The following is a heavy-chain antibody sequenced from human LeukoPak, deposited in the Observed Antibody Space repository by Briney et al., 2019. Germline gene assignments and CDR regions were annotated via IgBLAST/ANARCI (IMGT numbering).Heavy chain of an antibody. D-gene: IGHD6-19*01. CDR1: GFSISYYG. J-gene: IGHJ4*02. Sequence: GGSLRLSCAASGFSISYYGMHWVRQAPGKGLEWVAVISQDGIDKYYADSVKGQVTISRDNSRNTLYLQMNSPRAEDTAVYYCARGSSAYGHPLSPLLDSWGQGTLVLVSS. V-gene: IGHV3-30*03. CDR3: ARGSSAYGHPLSPLLDS. CDR2: ISQDGIDK.